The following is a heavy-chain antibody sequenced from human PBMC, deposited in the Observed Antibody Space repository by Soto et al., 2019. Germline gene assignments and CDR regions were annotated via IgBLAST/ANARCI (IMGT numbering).Heavy chain of an antibody. J-gene: IGHJ6*02. CDR2: ISYDGSNK. CDR1: GFTFSSYA. D-gene: IGHD1-1*01. Sequence: QVQLVESGGGVVQPGRSLRLSCAASGFTFSSYAMHWVRQAPGKGLEWVAVISYDGSNKYYADSVKGRLTISRDNSKNTLYLQMNSLRPEDTAVYYCTRDRLRYNWNDFTYYYYGMDVWGQGTTVTVSS. V-gene: IGHV3-30-3*01. CDR3: TRDRLRYNWNDFTYYYYGMDV.